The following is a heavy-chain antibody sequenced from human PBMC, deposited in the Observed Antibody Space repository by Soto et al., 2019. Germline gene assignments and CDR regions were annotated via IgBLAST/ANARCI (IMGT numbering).Heavy chain of an antibody. CDR2: IYYSGST. CDR1: GGSVSSGSYY. V-gene: IGHV4-61*01. Sequence: SETLSLTCTVSGGSVSSGSYYWSWIRQPPGKGLEWIGYIYYSGSTNYNPSLKSRVTISVDTSKNQFSLKLSSVTAADKAVYNCARGWEPQGGAFDIWGQGTMVTVSS. J-gene: IGHJ3*02. D-gene: IGHD1-26*01. CDR3: ARGWEPQGGAFDI.